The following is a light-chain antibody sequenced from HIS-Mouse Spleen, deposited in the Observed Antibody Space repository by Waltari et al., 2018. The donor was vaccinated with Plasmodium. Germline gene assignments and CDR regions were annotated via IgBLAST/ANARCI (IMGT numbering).Light chain of an antibody. Sequence: AIQLTQSPSSLSASVADSVTITCRASQGIRNDLGWYQQKPGKAPKLLISAASSLQSGVPSRFSGSGSGTDFTLTISSLQPEDFATYYCLQDYNYPYTFGQGTKLEIK. CDR2: AAS. CDR1: QGIRND. V-gene: IGKV1-6*01. J-gene: IGKJ2*01. CDR3: LQDYNYPYT.